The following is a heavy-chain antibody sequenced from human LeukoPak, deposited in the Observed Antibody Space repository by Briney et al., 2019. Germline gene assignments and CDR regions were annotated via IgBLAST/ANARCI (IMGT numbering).Heavy chain of an antibody. CDR3: ASVFRYRAADTLYLYYWISH. Sequence: ASVMSFCYDGACTFIANCWISWLRAPGQGLEWMGWINPNSGGTNYAQKFQGRVTMTRDTSISTAYMELSRLRSDDTAVYYCASVFRYRAADTLYLYYWISHWGQGTTVTVSS. D-gene: IGHD2-8*01. J-gene: IGHJ6*02. CDR2: INPNSGGT. V-gene: IGHV1-2*02. CDR1: ACTFIANC.